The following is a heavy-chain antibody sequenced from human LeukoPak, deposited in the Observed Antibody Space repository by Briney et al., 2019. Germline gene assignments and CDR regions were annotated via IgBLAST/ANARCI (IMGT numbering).Heavy chain of an antibody. CDR1: GGSFSGYY. CDR2: INHSGST. CDR3: ARLGSAPRGRFDY. Sequence: PSETLSLTCAVYGGSFSGYYWSWIRQPPGKGLEWIGEINHSGSTNYNPSLKSRVTISVDTSKNQFSLKLSSVTAADTAVYYCARLGSAPRGRFDYWGQGTLVTVSS. D-gene: IGHD3-10*01. J-gene: IGHJ4*02. V-gene: IGHV4-34*01.